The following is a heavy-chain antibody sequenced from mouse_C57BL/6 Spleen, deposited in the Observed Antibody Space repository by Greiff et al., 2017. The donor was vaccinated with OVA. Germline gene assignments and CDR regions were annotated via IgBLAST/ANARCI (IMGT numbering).Heavy chain of an antibody. CDR1: GFSLTSYG. J-gene: IGHJ2*01. Sequence: VQLVESGPGLVQPSQSLSITCTVSGFSLTSYGVHWVRQSPGQGLEWLGVIWRGGSTDYNAAFISRLTISKDNSKSQVFFKMNSLQAEDTAIYYCARDWSYFDYWGQGTTLTVSS. CDR2: IWRGGST. CDR3: ARDWSYFDY. V-gene: IGHV2-2*01. D-gene: IGHD4-1*01.